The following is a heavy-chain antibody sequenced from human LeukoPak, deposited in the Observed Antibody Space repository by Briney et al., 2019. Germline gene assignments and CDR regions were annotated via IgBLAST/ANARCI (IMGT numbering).Heavy chain of an antibody. Sequence: ASVKVSCKASGYTFTSYGISWVRQAPGQGLEWMGWISAYNGNTNYAQKLQGRVTMTTDTSTSTAYMELRSLRSDDTAVYYCARVPLEATMVRGVIPNWSDPWGQGTLVTVSS. V-gene: IGHV1-18*04. CDR2: ISAYNGNT. D-gene: IGHD3-10*01. J-gene: IGHJ5*02. CDR1: GYTFTSYG. CDR3: ARVPLEATMVRGVIPNWSDP.